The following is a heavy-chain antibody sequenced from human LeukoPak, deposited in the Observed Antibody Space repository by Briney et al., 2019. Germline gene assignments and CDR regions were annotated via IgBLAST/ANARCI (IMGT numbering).Heavy chain of an antibody. J-gene: IGHJ4*02. CDR2: ISSSSSYI. CDR1: GFTFSSYS. Sequence: GGSLRLSCAASGFTFSSYSMNWVRQAPGKGLEWVSSISSSSSYIYYADSVKGRFTISRDNAKNSLYLQMNSLRAEDTAVYCCAREVDPYSCSSTSCYTDYWGQGTLVTVSS. D-gene: IGHD2-2*02. V-gene: IGHV3-21*01. CDR3: AREVDPYSCSSTSCYTDY.